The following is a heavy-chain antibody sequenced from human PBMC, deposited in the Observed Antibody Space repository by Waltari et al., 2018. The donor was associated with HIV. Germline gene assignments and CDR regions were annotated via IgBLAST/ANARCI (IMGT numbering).Heavy chain of an antibody. CDR2: MYHSGGT. CDR3: ARDAFDI. V-gene: IGHV4-38-2*02. Sequence: VQLQESGPGLVKPSETLSLTCAVSGYSIRSGYYWGGIRQPPGRVLGWIGSMYHSGGTYYNPSRMSLVTISVDTSKNQFSLKLSSVTAADTAVDYCARDAFDIWGQGTMVTVSS. J-gene: IGHJ3*02. CDR1: GYSIRSGYY.